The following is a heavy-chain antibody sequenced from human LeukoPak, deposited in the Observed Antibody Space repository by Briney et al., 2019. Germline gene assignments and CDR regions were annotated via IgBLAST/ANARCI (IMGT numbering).Heavy chain of an antibody. Sequence: SETLSLTCTVSGGSIGNYYWSWIRQPPGKGLEWIGYIYYSGSTNFNPSLKSRVTMSVDASKNQFSLKLSSVTAADTAVYYCASTLVRGVIAPFDYWGQGTLVIVSS. V-gene: IGHV4-59*12. CDR1: GGSIGNYY. J-gene: IGHJ4*02. D-gene: IGHD3-10*01. CDR3: ASTLVRGVIAPFDY. CDR2: IYYSGST.